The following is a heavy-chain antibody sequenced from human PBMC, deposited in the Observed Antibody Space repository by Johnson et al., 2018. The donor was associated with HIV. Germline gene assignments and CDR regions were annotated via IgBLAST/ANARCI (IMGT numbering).Heavy chain of an antibody. D-gene: IGHD5-18*01. CDR3: TRDRIQIWSYVGTFDI. CDR1: GFTFSSYA. J-gene: IGHJ3*02. V-gene: IGHV3-23*04. Sequence: MQLVESGGGVVQPGRSLRLSCAASGFTFSSYAMHWVRQAPGKGLEWVSVISGSGGSTYYADSVKGRFTISRDSSRDTLYLQMSSLKPEDTAVYYCTRDRIQIWSYVGTFDIWGQGTMVTVSS. CDR2: ISGSGGST.